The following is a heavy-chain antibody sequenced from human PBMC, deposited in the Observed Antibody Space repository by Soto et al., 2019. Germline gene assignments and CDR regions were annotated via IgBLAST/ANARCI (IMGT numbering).Heavy chain of an antibody. D-gene: IGHD3-3*01. Sequence: GASVKVSCKVSGYTLTELYMHGVRQAPGTGLEWMGGFDPEDGETIYAQKFQGRVTMTEDTSTDTAYMELSSLRSEDTAVYYCATTMRLSYYYGMDVWGQGTTVTVSS. CDR2: FDPEDGET. CDR3: ATTMRLSYYYGMDV. CDR1: GYTLTELY. J-gene: IGHJ6*02. V-gene: IGHV1-24*01.